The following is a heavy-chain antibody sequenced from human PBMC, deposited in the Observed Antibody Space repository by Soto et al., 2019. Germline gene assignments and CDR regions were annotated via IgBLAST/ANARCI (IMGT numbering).Heavy chain of an antibody. J-gene: IGHJ4*02. CDR2: TSGSGDTT. V-gene: IGHV3-23*01. CDR1: GFTFTSYA. CDR3: AKMVHGGYVSYFDS. D-gene: IGHD5-12*01. Sequence: PGGSLRLSCEASGFTFTSYAMSWVRQAPGKGLECVSATSGSGDTTYYADSVKGRFTISRDNSEKRLYLQMNSLRAEDTAVYYCAKMVHGGYVSYFDSWGQGTLVTVYS.